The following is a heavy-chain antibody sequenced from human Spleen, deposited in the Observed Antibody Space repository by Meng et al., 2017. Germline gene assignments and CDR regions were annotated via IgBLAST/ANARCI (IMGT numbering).Heavy chain of an antibody. CDR1: GFTLTAGGVG. CDR2: IYWDDDK. CDR3: VHRRGDWSLDY. J-gene: IGHJ4*02. D-gene: IGHD3-3*01. V-gene: IGHV2-5*02. Sequence: QITLKESGPSLVKPTQTLTLTCTFSGFTLTAGGVGVGWIRQPPGKALEWLAIIYWDDDKRYSPALDSRLTVTKDTSKNQVVLTMSDMDPVDTATYYCVHRRGDWSLDYWGQGTLVTVSS.